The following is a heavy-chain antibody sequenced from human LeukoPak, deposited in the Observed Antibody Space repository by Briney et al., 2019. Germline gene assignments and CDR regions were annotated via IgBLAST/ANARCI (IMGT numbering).Heavy chain of an antibody. CDR3: ARRGADYYDSSGYYSRGAFDI. CDR1: GGSISSYY. Sequence: SETLSLTCTVSGGSISSYYWSWIRQPPGKGLEWIGYIYYSGSTNYNPSLKSRVTISVDTSKNQFSLKLSSVTAADTAVYYCARRGADYYDSSGYYSRGAFDIWGQGTMVTVSS. CDR2: IYYSGST. V-gene: IGHV4-59*08. J-gene: IGHJ3*02. D-gene: IGHD3-22*01.